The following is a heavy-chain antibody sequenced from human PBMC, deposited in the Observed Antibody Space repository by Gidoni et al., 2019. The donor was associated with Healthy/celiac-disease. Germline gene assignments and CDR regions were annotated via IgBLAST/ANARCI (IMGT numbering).Heavy chain of an antibody. D-gene: IGHD6-13*01. CDR1: GYSFTSYW. CDR3: ARSASGVAAAGTEGSDY. V-gene: IGHV5-51*01. Sequence: VKKPGESLKISCKGSGYSFTSYWIGWVRQMPGKGLEWMGIIYPGDSDTRYSPSFQGQVTISADKSISTAYLQWSSLKASDTAMYYCARSASGVAAAGTEGSDYWGQGTLVTVSS. J-gene: IGHJ4*02. CDR2: IYPGDSDT.